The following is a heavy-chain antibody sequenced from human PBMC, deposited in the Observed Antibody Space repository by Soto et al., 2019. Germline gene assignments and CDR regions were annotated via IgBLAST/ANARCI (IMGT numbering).Heavy chain of an antibody. CDR1: GGSISSYY. CDR3: AREARIPSADRFLEWREKDYYYYYMDV. CDR2: IYYSGST. D-gene: IGHD3-3*01. V-gene: IGHV4-59*01. Sequence: SETLSLTCTVSGGSISSYYWSWIRQPPGKGLEWIGYIYYSGSTNYNPSLKSRVTISVDTSKNQFSLKLSSVTAADTAVYYCAREARIPSADRFLEWREKDYYYYYMDVWGKGTTVTVSS. J-gene: IGHJ6*03.